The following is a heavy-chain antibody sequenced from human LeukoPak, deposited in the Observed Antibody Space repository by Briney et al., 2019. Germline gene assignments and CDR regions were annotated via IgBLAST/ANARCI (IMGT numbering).Heavy chain of an antibody. Sequence: PGGSLRLSCAASGFTFSSYAMSWVRQAPGKGLEWVSAISGSGGSTYYADSVKGRFTISRDNAKNSLYLQMNSLRAEDTAVYYCARWLTLLDYWGQGTLVTVSS. V-gene: IGHV3-23*01. D-gene: IGHD5-24*01. CDR3: ARWLTLLDY. CDR1: GFTFSSYA. J-gene: IGHJ4*02. CDR2: ISGSGGST.